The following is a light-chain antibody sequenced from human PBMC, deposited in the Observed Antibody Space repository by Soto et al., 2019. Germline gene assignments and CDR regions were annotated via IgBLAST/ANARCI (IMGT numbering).Light chain of an antibody. J-gene: IGKJ1*01. Sequence: DLPMTQSPSSLSASVGDRVTITCRASQSISSYLNWYQQKPGKAPNLLIYAASSLQSGVPSRFSGSGSGTDFTLTISSLQPEDFATYYCQQSYSTPRTFGQGTKVEI. V-gene: IGKV1-39*01. CDR1: QSISSY. CDR2: AAS. CDR3: QQSYSTPRT.